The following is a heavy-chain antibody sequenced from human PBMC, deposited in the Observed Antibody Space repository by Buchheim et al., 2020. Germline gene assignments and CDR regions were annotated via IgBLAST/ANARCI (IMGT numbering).Heavy chain of an antibody. Sequence: QVQLQQWGAGLLKLSETLSLTCAIYGGSSSGFFWSWIRQPPGKGPEWIGEINDNGFTNYNPSLKSRVSISLDTSKKQFSLKVNSVTAADSALYYCARGRNYLVKVPGDRGPTFDFWGQGIL. CDR1: GGSSSGFF. D-gene: IGHD2/OR15-2a*01. J-gene: IGHJ4*03. V-gene: IGHV4-34*02. CDR2: INDNGFT. CDR3: ARGRNYLVKVPGDRGPTFDF.